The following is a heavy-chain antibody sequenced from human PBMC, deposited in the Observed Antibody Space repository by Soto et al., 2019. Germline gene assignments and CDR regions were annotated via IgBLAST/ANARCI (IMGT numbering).Heavy chain of an antibody. Sequence: GESLKISCKGSGYSFTSYWIGWVRQMPGKGLEWMGIIYPGDSDTRYSPSFQGQVTISADKSISTAYLQWSSLKASDTAMYYCAKSVAARPRHYYFDYWAREPWSPSPQ. J-gene: IGHJ4*02. CDR2: IYPGDSDT. V-gene: IGHV5-51*01. CDR3: AKSVAARPRHYYFDY. D-gene: IGHD6-6*01. CDR1: GYSFTSYW.